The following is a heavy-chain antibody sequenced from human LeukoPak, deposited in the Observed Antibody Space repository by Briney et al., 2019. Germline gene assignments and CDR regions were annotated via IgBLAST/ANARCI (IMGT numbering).Heavy chain of an antibody. J-gene: IGHJ4*02. Sequence: GGSLRLSCAASGFTFSTYAMSWVRQAPGKGLEWVSTIGSGGTTYYADSVEGRFTISRDNSKSTLYLQMNSLSADDTAVYFCANGGGNNFDWWGQGTLVTVSS. D-gene: IGHD4-23*01. V-gene: IGHV3-23*01. CDR2: IGSGGTT. CDR1: GFTFSTYA. CDR3: ANGGGNNFDW.